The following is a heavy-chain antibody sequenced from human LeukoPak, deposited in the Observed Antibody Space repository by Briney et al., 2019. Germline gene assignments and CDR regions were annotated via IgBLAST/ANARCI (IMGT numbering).Heavy chain of an antibody. D-gene: IGHD3-9*01. CDR2: INPNSGGT. J-gene: IGHJ3*02. CDR1: GYTFTGYY. V-gene: IGHV1-2*06. CDR3: AREGYDILTGYMRGIAFGI. Sequence: ASVKVSCKASGYTFTGYYMHWVRQAPGQGLEWMGRINPNSGGTNYAQKFQGRVTMTRDTSISTAYMELSRLRSDDTAVYYCAREGYDILTGYMRGIAFGIWGQGTMVTVSS.